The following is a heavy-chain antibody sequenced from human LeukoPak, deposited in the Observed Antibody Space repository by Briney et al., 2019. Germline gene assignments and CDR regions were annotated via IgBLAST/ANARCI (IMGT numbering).Heavy chain of an antibody. CDR2: INPNSGGT. CDR3: ARGLAAPADYYYMDV. D-gene: IGHD6-6*01. CDR1: GYTLSDYY. J-gene: IGHJ6*03. V-gene: IGHV1-2*02. Sequence: ASVKVSCKAYGYTLSDYYMHWVRQAPGQGLEWMGWINPNSGGTNYVQKFQGRVTMTRDTSISTAYMELSRLRSDDTAVYYCARGLAAPADYYYMDVWGKGTTVTVSS.